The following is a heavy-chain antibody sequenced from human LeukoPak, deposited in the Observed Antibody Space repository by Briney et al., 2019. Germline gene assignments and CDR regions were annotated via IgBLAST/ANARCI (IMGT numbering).Heavy chain of an antibody. CDR3: ARDKAIFGVVIISSFDY. Sequence: GGSLRLSCAASGFTFSSYWMSWVRQAPGKGLEWVADIKEDGSEKYYVDSVKGRFTISRDNAKNSLYLQMNSLRAEDTAVYYCARDKAIFGVVIISSFDYWGQGTLVTVSS. J-gene: IGHJ4*02. V-gene: IGHV3-7*01. CDR2: IKEDGSEK. CDR1: GFTFSSYW. D-gene: IGHD3-3*01.